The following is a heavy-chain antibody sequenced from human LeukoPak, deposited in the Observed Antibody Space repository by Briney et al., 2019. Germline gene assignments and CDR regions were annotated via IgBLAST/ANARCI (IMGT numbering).Heavy chain of an antibody. Sequence: SETLSLTCTGSGDSISSYYWSWIRQPPGKGLEWIGYIYHSGSTNYNPSLMSRVTISADTSKDQFSLKLASVTAADTAVYYCATGYSSTWYYFDYWVQGTLVTVSS. CDR1: GDSISSYY. CDR3: ATGYSSTWYYFDY. D-gene: IGHD6-13*01. V-gene: IGHV4-59*01. CDR2: IYHSGST. J-gene: IGHJ4*02.